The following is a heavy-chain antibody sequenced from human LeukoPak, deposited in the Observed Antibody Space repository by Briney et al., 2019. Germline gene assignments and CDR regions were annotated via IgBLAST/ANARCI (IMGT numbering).Heavy chain of an antibody. V-gene: IGHV1-3*01. CDR3: ARGPHYYDSSGYHRVFDY. D-gene: IGHD3-22*01. Sequence: ASVKVSCKASGYTFTSYAMHWVRQAPGQRLEWIGWINAGNGNTKYSQKFQGRVTITRDTSASTAYMELSSLRSEDTAVYYCARGPHYYDSSGYHRVFDYWGQGTLVTVSS. CDR1: GYTFTSYA. CDR2: INAGNGNT. J-gene: IGHJ4*02.